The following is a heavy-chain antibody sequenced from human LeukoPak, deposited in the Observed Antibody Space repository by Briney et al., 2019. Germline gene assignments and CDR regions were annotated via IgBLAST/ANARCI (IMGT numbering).Heavy chain of an antibody. CDR2: IYTSGST. J-gene: IGHJ4*02. Sequence: SETLSLTRTVSGGSISSYYWSWIRQPAGKGLEWIGRIYTSGSTNYNPSLKSRVTMSVDTSKDQFSLKLSSVTAADTAVYYCARYYYDSSGYYYFDYWGQGTLVTVSS. CDR3: ARYYYDSSGYYYFDY. D-gene: IGHD3-22*01. V-gene: IGHV4-4*07. CDR1: GGSISSYY.